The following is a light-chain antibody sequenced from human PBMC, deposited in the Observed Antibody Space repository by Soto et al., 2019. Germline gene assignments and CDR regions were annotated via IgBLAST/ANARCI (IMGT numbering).Light chain of an antibody. J-gene: IGKJ4*01. CDR3: QQYNQWPRAT. CDR2: RTS. V-gene: IGKV3-15*01. CDR1: QSINNN. Sequence: EIVMTQSPATLSVSPGERATLFCRASQSINNNLAWYQQKPGQAPRLIMFRTSTRATGVPARFSGSGSETEVNITISSLQSEEFAFYYCQQYNQWPRATFGGGTKVEIK.